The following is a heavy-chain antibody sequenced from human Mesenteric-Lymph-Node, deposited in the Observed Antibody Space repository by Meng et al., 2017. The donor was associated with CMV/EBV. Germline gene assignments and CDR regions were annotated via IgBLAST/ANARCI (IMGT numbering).Heavy chain of an antibody. V-gene: IGHV1-2*02. CDR2: INPNSGDA. D-gene: IGHD1-26*01. Sequence: ASVKVSCKASGYTFTGTHIHWVRQAPGQGLEWMGWINPNSGDANYAQKFQGRVTMTRDTSISTAYMELSSLISDDTAVYYCARRSGGSYSVDYWDQGTLVTVSS. CDR1: GYTFTGTH. CDR3: ARRSGGSYSVDY. J-gene: IGHJ4*02.